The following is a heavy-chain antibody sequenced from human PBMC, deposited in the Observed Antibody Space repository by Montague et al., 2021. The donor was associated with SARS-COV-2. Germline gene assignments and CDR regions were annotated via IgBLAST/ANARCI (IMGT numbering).Heavy chain of an antibody. CDR1: GFTFSSYG. J-gene: IGHJ4*02. CDR3: AREANCGGDCPLDY. CDR2: IWYDGSNK. D-gene: IGHD2-21*02. V-gene: IGHV3-33*01. Sequence: LSLSWSASGFTFSSYGMHWVRQAPGKGLEWVAVIWYDGSNKYYADSVKGRFTISRDNSKNTLYLQMNSLRAEDTAVYYCAREANCGGDCPLDYWGRGTLVTVSS.